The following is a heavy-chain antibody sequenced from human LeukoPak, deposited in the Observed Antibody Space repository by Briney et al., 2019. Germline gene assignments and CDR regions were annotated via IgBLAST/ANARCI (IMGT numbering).Heavy chain of an antibody. Sequence: PGGFLRLSCAASAFTFSSYAMSWVRQAPGKGLEWVSAISGSGGSTYYADSVKGRFTISRDNSKNTLYLQMNSLRAEDTAVYYCARAHYDILTGYPNYWGQGTLVTVSS. D-gene: IGHD3-9*01. J-gene: IGHJ4*02. V-gene: IGHV3-23*01. CDR2: ISGSGGST. CDR3: ARAHYDILTGYPNY. CDR1: AFTFSSYA.